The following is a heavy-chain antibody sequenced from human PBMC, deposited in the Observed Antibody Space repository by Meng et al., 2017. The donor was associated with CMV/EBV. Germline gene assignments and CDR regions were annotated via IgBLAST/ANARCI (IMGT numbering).Heavy chain of an antibody. D-gene: IGHD3-10*01. V-gene: IGHV1-2*02. CDR1: GYTFTGYY. J-gene: IGHJ3*02. CDR3: AREDYYGSGDDAFDI. CDR2: INPNNGGT. Sequence: ASVKVSCKASGYTFTGYYMHWVRQAPGQGLEWMGWINPNNGGTNYAQKFQGRVTMTRDTSISTAYMELSRLRSDDTAVYYCAREDYYGSGDDAFDIWGQGTMVTVSS.